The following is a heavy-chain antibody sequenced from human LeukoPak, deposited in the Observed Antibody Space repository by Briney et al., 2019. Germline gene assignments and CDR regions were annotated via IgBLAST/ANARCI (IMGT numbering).Heavy chain of an antibody. CDR1: GVSISSSNSY. CDR2: IYYSGST. CDR3: ARHSGITMIGAFDI. Sequence: SETLSLTCTVSGVSISSSNSYWGWIRQPPGKGLEWIGSIYYSGSTYYNPSLKSRVTISVDTSKNQFSLKLSSVTAADTAVYYCARHSGITMIGAFDIWGQGTMVTVSS. J-gene: IGHJ3*02. D-gene: IGHD3-22*01. V-gene: IGHV4-39*07.